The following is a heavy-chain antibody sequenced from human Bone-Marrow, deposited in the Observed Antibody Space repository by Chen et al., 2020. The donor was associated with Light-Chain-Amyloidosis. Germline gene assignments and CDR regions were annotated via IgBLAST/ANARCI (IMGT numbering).Heavy chain of an antibody. D-gene: IGHD2-15*01. CDR1: GYTFPNYW. CDR3: ARRRYCYSVDY. Sequence: EVQLEQSGPEVKKPGESLKISCKGSGYTFPNYWIGWVRQMPGKGLEWMGVIYPDYSDSGYSPSFERQSTISADNSNTTAYLQWRSPKASDTAMYYSARRRYCYSVDYWGQGTLVTVSS. V-gene: IGHV5-51*01. CDR2: IYPDYSDS. J-gene: IGHJ4*02.